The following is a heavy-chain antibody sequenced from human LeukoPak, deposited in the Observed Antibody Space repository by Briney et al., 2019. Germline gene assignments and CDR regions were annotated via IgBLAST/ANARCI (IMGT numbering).Heavy chain of an antibody. J-gene: IGHJ3*02. Sequence: GASVKVSCKASGGTFSSYAISWVRRAPGQGLEWMGGIIPIFGTANYAQKFQGRVTITADESTSTAYMELSSLRSEDTAVYYCARVREYRLLSSAFDIWGQGTMVTVSS. V-gene: IGHV1-69*13. CDR1: GGTFSSYA. CDR2: IIPIFGTA. D-gene: IGHD2-2*01. CDR3: ARVREYRLLSSAFDI.